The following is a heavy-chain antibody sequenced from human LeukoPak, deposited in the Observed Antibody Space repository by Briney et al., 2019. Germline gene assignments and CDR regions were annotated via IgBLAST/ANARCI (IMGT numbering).Heavy chain of an antibody. Sequence: GSLRLSCAASGFTFSSYAMTWVRQAPGKGLEWVSTISGDGSSTYYADSVKGRFTISRDNSKNILYLQINSLKAEDTAVYYCAKGAWKFYHRSGGNCYFDYWGQGILVTVSS. V-gene: IGHV3-23*01. J-gene: IGHJ4*02. CDR3: AKGAWKFYHRSGGNCYFDY. CDR1: GFTFSSYA. CDR2: ISGDGSST. D-gene: IGHD2-15*01.